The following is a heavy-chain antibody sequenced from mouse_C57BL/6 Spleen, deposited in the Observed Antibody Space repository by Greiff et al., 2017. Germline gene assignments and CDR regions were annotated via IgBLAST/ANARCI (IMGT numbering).Heavy chain of an antibody. Sequence: EVKLMESGPGLVKPSQSLSLTCSFTGYSITSGYYWNWIRQFPGNKLEWMGYISYDGSNNYNPSLKNRISITRDTSKNQFFLKLNSVTTEDTATYYCARRGHYYAMDYWGQGTSVTVSS. CDR3: ARRGHYYAMDY. CDR1: GYSITSGYY. CDR2: ISYDGSN. V-gene: IGHV3-6*01. J-gene: IGHJ4*01.